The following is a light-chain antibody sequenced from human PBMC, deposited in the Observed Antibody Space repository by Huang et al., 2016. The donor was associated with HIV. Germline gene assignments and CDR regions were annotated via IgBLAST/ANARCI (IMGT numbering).Light chain of an antibody. CDR2: GAF. CDR3: QQYNDGRT. Sequence: EIVMTQSPATLSVSPGGRATLSCRASQSVGSNLAWYQQKLGQAPRLLIYGAFSRATGIPARFSGSGSGTEFTLTITSLQSEDFALYYCQQYNDGRTFGQGTKVET. J-gene: IGKJ1*01. CDR1: QSVGSN. V-gene: IGKV3-15*01.